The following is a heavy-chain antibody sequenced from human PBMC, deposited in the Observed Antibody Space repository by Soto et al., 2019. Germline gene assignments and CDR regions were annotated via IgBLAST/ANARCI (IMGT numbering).Heavy chain of an antibody. Sequence: PGGSLRLSXAASGFTFRIYAMTWVRQAPGRGLEWVSTVSGGGATTYYADSVKGRFTISRDNSENTVFLHMSSLRAEDTAVYYCAKLPYSCGSLYSFDYWGHGTLVTVSS. D-gene: IGHD5-18*01. V-gene: IGHV3-23*01. J-gene: IGHJ4*01. CDR2: VSGGGATT. CDR3: AKLPYSCGSLYSFDY. CDR1: GFTFRIYA.